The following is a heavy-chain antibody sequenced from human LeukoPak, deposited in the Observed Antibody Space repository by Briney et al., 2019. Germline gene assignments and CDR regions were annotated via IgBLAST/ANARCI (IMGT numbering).Heavy chain of an antibody. CDR2: IYYSGST. CDR3: ARGYDSSAYYPFNY. V-gene: IGHV4-30-4*01. D-gene: IGHD3-22*01. Sequence: SETLSLTCTVSGGSISSGDYYWSWIRQPPGKGLEWIGYIYYSGSTYYNPSLKSRVTISIDTSKNQFSLKLSSVTAADTAVYYCARGYDSSAYYPFNYWGQGTLVTVSS. J-gene: IGHJ4*02. CDR1: GGSISSGDYY.